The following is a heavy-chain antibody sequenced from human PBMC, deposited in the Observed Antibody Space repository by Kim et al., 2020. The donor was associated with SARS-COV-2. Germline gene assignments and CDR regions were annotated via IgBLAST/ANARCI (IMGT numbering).Heavy chain of an antibody. Sequence: SAAPGKGRFTISRDTSKNTLYLQMSSLRAEDTAVYYCAKNLGGYTYGKFDYWGQGTLVTVSS. V-gene: IGHV3-23*01. D-gene: IGHD5-18*01. J-gene: IGHJ4*02. CDR3: AKNLGGYTYGKFDY.